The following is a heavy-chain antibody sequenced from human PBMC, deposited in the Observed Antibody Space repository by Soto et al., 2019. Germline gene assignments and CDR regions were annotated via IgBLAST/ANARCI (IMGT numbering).Heavy chain of an antibody. D-gene: IGHD2-15*01. CDR2: IYYSGST. J-gene: IGHJ4*02. V-gene: IGHV4-39*02. CDR3: ARERGYCSGGSCPVDY. CDR1: GGSISSSSYY. Sequence: QLQLQESGPGLVKPSETLSLTCTVSGGSISSSSYYWGWIRQPPGKGLEWIGSIYYSGSTYYNPSLKSRVTISVDTSKNQFSLKLSSVTDADTALYYCARERGYCSGGSCPVDYWGQGTLVTVSS.